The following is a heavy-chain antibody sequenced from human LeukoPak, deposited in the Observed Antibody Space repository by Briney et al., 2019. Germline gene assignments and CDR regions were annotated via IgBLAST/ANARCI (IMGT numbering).Heavy chain of an antibody. CDR1: GFTFSDYY. Sequence: PGGSLRLSCAASGFTFSDYYMSWIRQAPGKGLEWVSYISSSGSTIYYADSVKGRFTISRDNAKNSLYLQMNSLRAEDTAVYYCARALGRITMTLYYFDYWGQGTLVTVSS. V-gene: IGHV3-11*01. D-gene: IGHD3-22*01. CDR2: ISSSGSTI. CDR3: ARALGRITMTLYYFDY. J-gene: IGHJ4*02.